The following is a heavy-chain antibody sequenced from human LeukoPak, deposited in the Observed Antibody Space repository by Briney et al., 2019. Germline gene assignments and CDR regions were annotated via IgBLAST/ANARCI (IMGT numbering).Heavy chain of an antibody. V-gene: IGHV3-53*01. CDR3: ARDLWGRGWYLDP. D-gene: IGHD6-19*01. Sequence: GGSLRLSCAASGFTVSSNYMSWVRQAPGKWLEWVSVIYTGGNTYFADSVKGRFTISRDNSKNTLYLQMNNLRAEDTAVYYCARDLWGRGWYLDPWGQGTLVTVSS. CDR2: IYTGGNT. CDR1: GFTVSSNY. J-gene: IGHJ5*02.